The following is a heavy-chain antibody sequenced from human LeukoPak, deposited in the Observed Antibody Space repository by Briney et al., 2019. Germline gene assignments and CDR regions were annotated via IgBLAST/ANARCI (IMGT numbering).Heavy chain of an antibody. CDR2: IYTSGST. D-gene: IGHD3-3*01. J-gene: IGHJ5*02. V-gene: IGHV4-4*07. CDR1: GGSISSYY. Sequence: SETLSLTCTVSGGSISSYYWSWIPQPAGKGLEWIGRIYTSGSTNYNPSLKSRVTMSVDTSKNQFSLKLSSVTAADTAVYYCAREGGRRYDFWSGYWGFDPWGQGTLVTVSS. CDR3: AREGGRRYDFWSGYWGFDP.